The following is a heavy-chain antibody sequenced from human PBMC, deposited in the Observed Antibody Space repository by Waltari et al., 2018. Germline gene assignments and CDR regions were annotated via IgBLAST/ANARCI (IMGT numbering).Heavy chain of an antibody. J-gene: IGHJ4*02. CDR3: ARDRGRGLYLDS. D-gene: IGHD2-15*01. V-gene: IGHV4-4*02. CDR1: GDSMSSSYW. Sequence: QLQLQESGPGLVKPSGTLSLTCAVSGDSMSSSYWWSWVRQPPGKGLEWIGQVHGSGRATYNPSFASRVTVSLDTPNNQFSLRVTSATAADTAIYYCARDRGRGLYLDSWGPGTLVAVSP. CDR2: VHGSGRA.